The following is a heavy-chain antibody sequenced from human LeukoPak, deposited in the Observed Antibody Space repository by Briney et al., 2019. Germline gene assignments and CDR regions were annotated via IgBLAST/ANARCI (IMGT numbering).Heavy chain of an antibody. J-gene: IGHJ6*02. Sequence: SETLSLTCTVSGGSISSYYWSWIRQPAGKGLEWIGRIYTSGSTNYNPSLKSRVTMSVDTSKNQFSLKLSSVTAADTAVYYCARGYYDILTGYSYYYYGIDVWGQGTTVTVSS. D-gene: IGHD3-9*01. CDR1: GGSISSYY. V-gene: IGHV4-4*07. CDR2: IYTSGST. CDR3: ARGYYDILTGYSYYYYGIDV.